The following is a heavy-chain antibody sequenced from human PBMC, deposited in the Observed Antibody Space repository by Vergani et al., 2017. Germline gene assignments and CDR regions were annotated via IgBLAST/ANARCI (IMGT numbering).Heavy chain of an antibody. CDR2: INPNSGGT. V-gene: IGHV1-2*02. CDR1: GYTFTGYY. J-gene: IGHJ4*02. Sequence: QVQLVQSGAEVKKPGASVKVSCKASGYTFTGYYMHWVRQAPGQGLEWMGWINPNSGGTNYAQKFQGRVTMTRDTSISTAYMELSRLRSDDTAVYYCARAAGLDIAAAGIRYFDYWGQGTLVTVSS. CDR3: ARAAGLDIAAAGIRYFDY. D-gene: IGHD6-13*01.